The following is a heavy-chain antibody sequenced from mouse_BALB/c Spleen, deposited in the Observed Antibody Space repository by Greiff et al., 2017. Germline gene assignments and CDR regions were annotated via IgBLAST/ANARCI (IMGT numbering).Heavy chain of an antibody. CDR3: GSWQYGYYAFAY. Sequence: VQLQQSGAELVMPGASVKMSCKASGYTFTDYWMHWVKQRPGQGLEWIGAIDTSDSYTSYNQKFKGKATLTVDESSSTAYMQLSSLTSEDAAVYYCGSWQYGYYAFAYWGQGTLVTVSA. CDR2: IDTSDSYT. CDR1: GYTFTDYW. D-gene: IGHD2-10*02. J-gene: IGHJ3*01. V-gene: IGHV1-69*01.